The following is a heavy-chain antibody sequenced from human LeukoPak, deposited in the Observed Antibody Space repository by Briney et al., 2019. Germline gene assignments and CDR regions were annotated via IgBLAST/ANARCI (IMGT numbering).Heavy chain of an antibody. V-gene: IGHV4-34*01. CDR1: GGSFSGYY. J-gene: IGHJ4*02. CDR2: INHSGST. CDR3: ARSRQQLVRRKYFDY. Sequence: PSETLSLTCAVYGGSFSGYYWSWIRQPPGKGLEWIGEINHSGSTNYNPSLKSRVTISVDTSKNQFSLKLSSVSAADTAVYYCARSRQQLVRRKYFDYWGQGTLVTVSS. D-gene: IGHD6-13*01.